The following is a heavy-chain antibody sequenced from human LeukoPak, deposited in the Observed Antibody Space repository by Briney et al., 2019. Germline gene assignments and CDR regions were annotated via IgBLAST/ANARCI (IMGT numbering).Heavy chain of an antibody. CDR1: GGSISSSGYY. D-gene: IGHD3-22*01. V-gene: IGHV4-39*07. CDR3: ARLQYYYDSSGFFDY. Sequence: PSETLSLTCTVSGGSISSSGYYWGWIRQPPEKGLDWIGNIYVGGSTYYNPSLNSRVTLSLDTSRNQISLDLNSVTAADAAVYYCARLQYYYDSSGFFDYWGQGTVVTVSS. J-gene: IGHJ4*02. CDR2: IYVGGST.